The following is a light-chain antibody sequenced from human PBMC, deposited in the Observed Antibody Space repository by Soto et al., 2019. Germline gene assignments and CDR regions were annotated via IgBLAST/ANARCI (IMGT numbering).Light chain of an antibody. CDR2: GAS. CDR3: QQYSSSPSIT. CDR1: QSVSSY. V-gene: IGKV3-20*01. J-gene: IGKJ5*01. Sequence: EIVLTQSPATLSLSPGARATLSCRASQSVSSYLAWYQQKPGQAPRLLIYGASTRATGIPDRFSGSGSGTDFTLTISRLEPEDFAVYYCQQYSSSPSITFGQGTRLEIK.